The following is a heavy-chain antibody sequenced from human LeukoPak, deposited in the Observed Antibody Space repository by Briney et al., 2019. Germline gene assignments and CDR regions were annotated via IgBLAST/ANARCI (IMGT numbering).Heavy chain of an antibody. CDR1: GFTFSSYA. CDR2: ISGSGGST. CDR3: AKDFGDGYSF. J-gene: IGHJ4*02. Sequence: GGSLRLSCAASGFTFSSYAMSGVRQAPEKGLEWVSAISGSGGSTYYADSVKGRFTISRDNSKNTLYLQMNSLRAEDTAVYYCAKDFGDGYSFWGQGTLVTVSS. V-gene: IGHV3-23*01. D-gene: IGHD5-24*01.